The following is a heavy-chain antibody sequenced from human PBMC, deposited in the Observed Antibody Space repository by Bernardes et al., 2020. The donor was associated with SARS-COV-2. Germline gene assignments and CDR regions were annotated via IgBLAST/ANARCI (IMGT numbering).Heavy chain of an antibody. J-gene: IGHJ6*02. CDR3: ARDFSLAYCGGDCYRKYYYYYGMDV. CDR1: GFTFSSYS. V-gene: IGHV3-21*01. Sequence: GGSLRLSCAASGFTFSSYSMNWVRQAPGKGLEWVSSISSSSSYIYYADSVKGRFTISRDNAKNSLYLQMNSLRAEDTAVYYCARDFSLAYCGGDCYRKYYYYYGMDVWGQGTTVTVSS. D-gene: IGHD2-21*02. CDR2: ISSSSSYI.